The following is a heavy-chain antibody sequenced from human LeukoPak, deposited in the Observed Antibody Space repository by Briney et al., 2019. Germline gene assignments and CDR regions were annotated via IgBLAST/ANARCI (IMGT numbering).Heavy chain of an antibody. Sequence: ASVKVSCKASGYTFTSYYIHWVRQAPGQGLEWMGWINPDSGGTNYAQKFQGRVTMTRDTSITTVYMELSRLRSDDTAVYYCARVKYRAAGDKQHWGRGTLVTVSS. CDR3: ARVKYRAAGDKQH. D-gene: IGHD6-13*01. CDR2: INPDSGGT. V-gene: IGHV1-2*02. CDR1: GYTFTSYY. J-gene: IGHJ1*01.